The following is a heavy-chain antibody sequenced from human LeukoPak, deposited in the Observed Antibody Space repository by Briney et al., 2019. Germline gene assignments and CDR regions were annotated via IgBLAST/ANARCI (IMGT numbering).Heavy chain of an antibody. CDR1: GFTFSSYW. CDR2: IKEDGSEK. Sequence: GGSLRLSCAASGFTFSSYWMNWVRLAPGRGLEWVANIKEDGSEKYYVDSVKGRFTISRDNAKNSLYLQMISLRAEDTAVYYCARDGNSGWSDFDYWGQGTLVTVSS. D-gene: IGHD6-19*01. J-gene: IGHJ4*02. CDR3: ARDGNSGWSDFDY. V-gene: IGHV3-7*03.